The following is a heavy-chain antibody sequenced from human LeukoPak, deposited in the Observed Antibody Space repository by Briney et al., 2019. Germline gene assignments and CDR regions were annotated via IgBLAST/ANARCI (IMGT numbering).Heavy chain of an antibody. CDR3: TRESLYSTSSYYFES. CDR1: GYTFANFG. CDR2: INPYNGNT. D-gene: IGHD2/OR15-2a*01. J-gene: IGHJ4*02. V-gene: IGHV1-18*01. Sequence: ASVKVSCKASGYTFANFGISWVRPAPGQGLEWMAWINPYNGNTNYAQSLQGRVTLTTGTSTSTAYMELRSLRYDDTAVYYCTRESLYSTSSYYFESWGQGTLVTVSS.